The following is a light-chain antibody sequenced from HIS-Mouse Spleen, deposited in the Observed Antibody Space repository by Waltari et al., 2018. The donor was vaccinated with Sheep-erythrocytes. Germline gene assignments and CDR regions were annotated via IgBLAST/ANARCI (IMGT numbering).Light chain of an antibody. V-gene: IGLV3-1*01. CDR1: KLGDKY. CDR2: QDS. CDR3: QAWDSSTAWV. Sequence: SYELTQPPSVSVSPGQTASITCSGDKLGDKYACWYQQKQGQSPVLVIYQDSKRPSGITERFSGSNSGNTATLTVRGTQAMDEADYYCQAWDSSTAWVFGGGTKLTVL. J-gene: IGLJ3*02.